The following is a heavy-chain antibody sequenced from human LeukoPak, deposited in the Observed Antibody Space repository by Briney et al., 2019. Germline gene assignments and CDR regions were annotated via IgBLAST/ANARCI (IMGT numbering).Heavy chain of an antibody. Sequence: ASVKVSCKASGYTFTSYAMHWVRQAPGQRLEWMGWINAGNGNTKYSQKFQGRVTITRDTSASTAYMELSSLRSEDTAVYYCARVLVAAAARERYYFDYWGREPWSPSPQ. V-gene: IGHV1-3*01. J-gene: IGHJ4*02. D-gene: IGHD6-13*01. CDR2: INAGNGNT. CDR1: GYTFTSYA. CDR3: ARVLVAAAARERYYFDY.